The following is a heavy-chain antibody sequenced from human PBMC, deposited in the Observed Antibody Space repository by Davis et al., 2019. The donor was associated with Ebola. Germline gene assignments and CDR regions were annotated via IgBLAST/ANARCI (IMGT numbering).Heavy chain of an antibody. D-gene: IGHD3-10*01. V-gene: IGHV3-33*01. Sequence: GESLKISCAASGFTFSNYGMHWVRQAPGKGLEWVAVIWYDGSHKYYADSVKGRFTISRDNSKNTLYLQMNSLKADDTAVYYCAGQPYGSDRYPWDGGQGTLVTVSS. CDR2: IWYDGSHK. CDR3: AGQPYGSDRYPWD. J-gene: IGHJ4*02. CDR1: GFTFSNYG.